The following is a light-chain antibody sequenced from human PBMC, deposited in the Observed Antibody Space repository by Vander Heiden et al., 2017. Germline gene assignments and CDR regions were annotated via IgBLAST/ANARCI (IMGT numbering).Light chain of an antibody. J-gene: IGLJ2*01. V-gene: IGLV1-40*01. CDR3: QSYDSRLSGVV. CDR2: GNS. Sequence: QPVLTHPPSVSGAPGPWRTIPGTGSSSKIGAGYDVDWYQQHPGTAPKLLMYGNSNRPSGVPDRFSGSKSGTSASLAITGLQAEDEADYYCQSYDSRLSGVVFGGGTKLTVL. CDR1: SSKIGAGYD.